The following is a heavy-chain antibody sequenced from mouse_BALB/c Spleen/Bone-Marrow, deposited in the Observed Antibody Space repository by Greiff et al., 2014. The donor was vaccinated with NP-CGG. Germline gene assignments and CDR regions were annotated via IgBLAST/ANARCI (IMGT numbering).Heavy chain of an antibody. V-gene: IGHV2-6-7*01. CDR3: AREGNYFDY. CDR1: GFSLTVYG. Sequence: QVQLKESGPGLVSPSQILSITCTVSGFSLTVYGVNWVRQPPGKGLEWLGMIWGDGITDYNSAFKSRLSISKDDSKSQVFLKMNSLQTDGPAKYYCAREGNYFDYWGQGTTLTVSS. CDR2: IWGDGIT. J-gene: IGHJ2*01.